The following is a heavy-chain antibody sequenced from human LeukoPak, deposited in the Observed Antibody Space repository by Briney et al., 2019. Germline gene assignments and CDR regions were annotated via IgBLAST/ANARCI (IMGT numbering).Heavy chain of an antibody. D-gene: IGHD2-2*01. CDR3: ARAGSSCSSTSCYWSYYYGMDV. CDR2: IIPIFGTA. CDR1: GGTFSSYA. V-gene: IGHV1-69*13. J-gene: IGHJ6*02. Sequence: ASVKVSCTASGGTFSSYAISWVRQAPGQGLEWMGGIIPIFGTANYAQKFQGRVTITADESTSTAYMELSSLRSEDTAVYYCARAGSSCSSTSCYWSYYYGMDVWGQGTTVTVSS.